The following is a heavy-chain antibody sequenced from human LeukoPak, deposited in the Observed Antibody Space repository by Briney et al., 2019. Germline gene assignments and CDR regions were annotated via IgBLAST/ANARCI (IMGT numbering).Heavy chain of an antibody. Sequence: GGSLRLSCAASGFTLSSYWMHWVRHAPGKGPVWVSRINSDGSGTSYADSVKGRFTISRDNAKNALYLQMNSLRAEDTAVYYCARVGPDYGDYVKWFDPWGQGTLVTVSS. V-gene: IGHV3-74*01. CDR3: ARVGPDYGDYVKWFDP. CDR1: GFTLSSYW. J-gene: IGHJ5*02. CDR2: INSDGSGT. D-gene: IGHD4-17*01.